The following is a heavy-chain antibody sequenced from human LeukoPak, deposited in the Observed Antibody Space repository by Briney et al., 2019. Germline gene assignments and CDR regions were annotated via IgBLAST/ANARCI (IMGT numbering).Heavy chain of an antibody. Sequence: QPGGSLRLSCAASGFTFNTYAMSWVRQAPGKGLEGGSSISENGESTYYADSVKGRFTISRDNSENTLYLQMNSLRAEDTAVYYCAKDFLWGGTSTENYFDYWGQGTLVTASS. CDR3: AKDFLWGGTSTENYFDY. D-gene: IGHD2-2*01. CDR2: ISENGEST. J-gene: IGHJ4*02. V-gene: IGHV3-23*01. CDR1: GFTFNTYA.